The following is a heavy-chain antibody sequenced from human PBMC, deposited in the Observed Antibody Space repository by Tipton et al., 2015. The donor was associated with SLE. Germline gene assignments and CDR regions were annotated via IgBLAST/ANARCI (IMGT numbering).Heavy chain of an antibody. J-gene: IGHJ3*02. D-gene: IGHD3-9*01. CDR3: ARGYSGYFYGYGAFTI. Sequence: LSLTCTVSGGSISSSSYYWGWIRQPPGKGLEWIGEINHSGSTNYNPSLKSRVTMSVDTSKNQFSLKLTSVTAADTAVYYCARGYSGYFYGYGAFTIWGQGTMVTVSS. V-gene: IGHV4-39*07. CDR1: GGSISSSSYY. CDR2: INHSGST.